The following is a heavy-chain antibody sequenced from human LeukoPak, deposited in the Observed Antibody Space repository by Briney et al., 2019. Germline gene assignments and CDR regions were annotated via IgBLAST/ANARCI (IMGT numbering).Heavy chain of an antibody. CDR3: AKGKWIRDSGGHYMDV. J-gene: IGHJ6*03. Sequence: GGSLRLSCAASGFTFNTYAMTWVRQAPGKGLEWASTITTMRSTTYHDSSKAGFTSPSDNSKSTLYLQMNSLRAEDTAVYYCAKGKWIRDSGGHYMDVWGRGTTVAVSS. D-gene: IGHD5-12*01. V-gene: IGHV3-23*01. CDR2: ITTMRST. CDR1: GFTFNTYA.